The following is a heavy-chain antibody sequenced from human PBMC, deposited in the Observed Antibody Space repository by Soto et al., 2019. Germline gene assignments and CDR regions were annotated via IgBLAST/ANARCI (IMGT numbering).Heavy chain of an antibody. Sequence: NPSETLSLTCAVYVGSFSSYHWSCIRHTPGKGLEWIGEINHLTTTNYNPSLKSRVIISLDTPKNQFSLKLSSVTAADTAVYYCARGYDTALAPIFWGQGSLVTVSS. CDR1: VGSFSSYH. D-gene: IGHD5-18*01. CDR2: INHLTTT. CDR3: ARGYDTALAPIF. V-gene: IGHV4-34*01. J-gene: IGHJ4*02.